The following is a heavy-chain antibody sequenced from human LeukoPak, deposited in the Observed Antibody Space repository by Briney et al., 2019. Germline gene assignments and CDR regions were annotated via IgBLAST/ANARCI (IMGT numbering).Heavy chain of an antibody. CDR1: GYTFTSYY. D-gene: IGHD6-13*01. Sequence: GASVKVSCKASGYTFTSYYMHWVRQAPGQGLEWMGIINPSGGSTSYAQKFQGRVTMTRDMSTSTVYMELSSLRSEDTAVYYCATQGYSSSWYPSPGAFDIWGQGTMVTVSS. J-gene: IGHJ3*02. CDR2: INPSGGST. CDR3: ATQGYSSSWYPSPGAFDI. V-gene: IGHV1-46*01.